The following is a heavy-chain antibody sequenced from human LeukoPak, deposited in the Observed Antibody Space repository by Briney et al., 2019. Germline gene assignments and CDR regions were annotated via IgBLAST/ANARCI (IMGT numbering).Heavy chain of an antibody. CDR1: GFXFSSYG. Sequence: GGSLRLSCAASGFXFSSYGIHWVRQAPGKGLEWVAVIWYDGSNKYYADSVKGRFTISSDNSKNTLYLQMNSLRAEDTAVYYCARDKGEAGATHADYFDYWGQGTLVTVSS. V-gene: IGHV3-33*01. D-gene: IGHD1-26*01. J-gene: IGHJ4*02. CDR2: IWYDGSNK. CDR3: ARDKGEAGATHADYFDY.